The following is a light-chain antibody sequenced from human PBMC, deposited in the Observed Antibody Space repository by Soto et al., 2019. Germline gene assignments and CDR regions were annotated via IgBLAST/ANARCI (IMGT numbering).Light chain of an antibody. CDR2: DAS. V-gene: IGKV3-11*01. Sequence: EIVLTQSPATLSLSPGERATLSCRTSQSVSSYFAWYQQKPGRAPRLLIYDASNRATGITARFIGSGSGTDFTLTISSLAPEDFAVYYCQQRSNWPITFGQGTRLEIK. J-gene: IGKJ5*01. CDR3: QQRSNWPIT. CDR1: QSVSSY.